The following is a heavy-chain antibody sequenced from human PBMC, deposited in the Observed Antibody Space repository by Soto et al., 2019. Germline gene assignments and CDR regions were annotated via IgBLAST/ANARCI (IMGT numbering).Heavy chain of an antibody. CDR2: IYYSGST. V-gene: IGHV4-31*03. D-gene: IGHD3-22*01. CDR1: GGSISSGGYY. Sequence: QVQLQESGPGLVKPSQTLSLTCTVSGGSISSGGYYWSWIRQHPGKGLEWIGYIYYSGSTYYNPSLKCRVTVSVDTSKTQYSLKRSSVTAADTAVYYCARLPGYYDSSGYVYWGQGTLVTVSS. CDR3: ARLPGYYDSSGYVY. J-gene: IGHJ4*02.